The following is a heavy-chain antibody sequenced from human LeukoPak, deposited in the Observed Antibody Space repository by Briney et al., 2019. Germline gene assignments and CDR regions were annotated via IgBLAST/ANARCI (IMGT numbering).Heavy chain of an antibody. J-gene: IGHJ4*02. Sequence: ALVKLSCKASGYTFTGYYMHWVRQAPGQGLEWMGWINPTSGGTNYAQKFQGRVTMTRDTSISTAYMELSRLRSDDTAVYYCARVPISSGWSSGQSYYFDYWGQGTLVTVSS. CDR2: INPTSGGT. CDR1: GYTFTGYY. CDR3: ARVPISSGWSSGQSYYFDY. V-gene: IGHV1-2*02. D-gene: IGHD6-19*01.